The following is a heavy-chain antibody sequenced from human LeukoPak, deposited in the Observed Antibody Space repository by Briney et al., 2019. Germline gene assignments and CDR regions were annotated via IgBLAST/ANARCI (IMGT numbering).Heavy chain of an antibody. Sequence: PGGSLRLSCAASGFTVRSYWMYWVRQAPGKGLVWVSLINGDGSSTTYADSVEGRFTISSDSAKNTLYLQMNSLRAEDTAVYYCARDPTLDYWGRGTLVTVSS. V-gene: IGHV3-74*01. CDR2: INGDGSST. CDR1: GFTVRSYW. CDR3: ARDPTLDY. J-gene: IGHJ4*02.